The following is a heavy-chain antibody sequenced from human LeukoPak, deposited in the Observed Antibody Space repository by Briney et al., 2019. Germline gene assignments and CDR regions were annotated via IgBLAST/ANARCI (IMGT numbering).Heavy chain of an antibody. CDR3: AGGRNNIVVVPAAISSWFDP. D-gene: IGHD2-2*01. V-gene: IGHV4-59*01. J-gene: IGHJ5*02. Sequence: RASETLSLTCTVSGGSISSYYWSWIRQPPGKGLEWIGYIYYSGSTNYNPSLKSRVTISVDTSKNQFSLKLSSVTAADTAVYYCAGGRNNIVVVPAAISSWFDPWGQGTLVTVSS. CDR1: GGSISSYY. CDR2: IYYSGST.